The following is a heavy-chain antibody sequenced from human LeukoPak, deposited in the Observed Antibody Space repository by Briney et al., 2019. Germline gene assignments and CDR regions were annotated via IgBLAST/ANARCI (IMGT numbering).Heavy chain of an antibody. J-gene: IGHJ3*02. CDR3: ATPHSGCGGDCTNAFDI. D-gene: IGHD2-21*02. CDR2: ISSSGYI. Sequence: PGGSLRLSCAASGFTFSSYSMNWVRQAPGKGLEWVSSISSSGYIYYADSVKGRFTISRDNAKNSLYLQMNSLRAEDTAVYYCATPHSGCGGDCTNAFDIWGQGTMVTVSS. V-gene: IGHV3-21*01. CDR1: GFTFSSYS.